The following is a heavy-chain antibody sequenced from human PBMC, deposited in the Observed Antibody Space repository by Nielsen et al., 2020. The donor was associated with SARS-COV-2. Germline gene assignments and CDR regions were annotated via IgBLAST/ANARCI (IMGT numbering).Heavy chain of an antibody. Sequence: VRQMPGKGLEWMGIIYPGDSDTRYSPSFQGQVTISADKSISTAYLQWSSLKASDTAMYYCAMQSNVVTAMVSDPYYYYYYMDVWGKGTTVTVSS. CDR2: IYPGDSDT. V-gene: IGHV5-51*01. CDR3: AMQSNVVTAMVSDPYYYYYYMDV. D-gene: IGHD5-18*01. J-gene: IGHJ6*03.